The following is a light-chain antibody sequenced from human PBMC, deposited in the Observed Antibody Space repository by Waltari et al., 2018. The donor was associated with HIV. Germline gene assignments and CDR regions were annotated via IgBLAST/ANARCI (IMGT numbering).Light chain of an antibody. J-gene: IGKJ1*01. CDR2: GAS. V-gene: IGKV3-20*01. CDR1: QSLSSSY. Sequence: EIVLTQSPGTLSLSPGDSATLSCRASQSLSSSYLAWYQQSPGQAPRLLIYGASSRAPGIPDKFSGSGSGTDFTLTISRLEPADFALYYCQHYDTSPTFGQGTKVEIK. CDR3: QHYDTSPT.